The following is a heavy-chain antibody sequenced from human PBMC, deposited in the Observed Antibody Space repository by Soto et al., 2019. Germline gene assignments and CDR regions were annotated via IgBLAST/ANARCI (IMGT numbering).Heavy chain of an antibody. CDR1: GGTFSSYA. D-gene: IGHD2-8*01. V-gene: IGHV1-69*06. J-gene: IGHJ6*02. CDR2: IIPIFGTA. Sequence: QVQLVQSGAEVKKPGSSVKVSCKASGGTFSSYAISWVRQAPGQGLEWMGGIIPIFGTANYAQKFQGRVTITADKSTSPAYMELSSLRSEDTAVYYCARDGCTNGVCYSIYYYYGMDVWGQGTTVTVSS. CDR3: ARDGCTNGVCYSIYYYYGMDV.